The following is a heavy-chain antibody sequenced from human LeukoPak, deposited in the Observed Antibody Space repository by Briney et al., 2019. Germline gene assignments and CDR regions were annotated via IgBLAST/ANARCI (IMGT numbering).Heavy chain of an antibody. J-gene: IGHJ4*02. CDR2: ISHSGNT. CDR3: ARQYDRWNGYPSYFDS. CDR1: GGSITSGDYH. Sequence: KTSETLSLTCTVSGGSITSGDYHWSWIRQYPGKGLEWIGYISHSGNTNYNPSLRSRVDISLDTSRRQVSLTVTSVTAADTAVYYCARQYDRWNGYPSYFDSWGQGTLVTVSS. D-gene: IGHD3-3*01. V-gene: IGHV4-31*03.